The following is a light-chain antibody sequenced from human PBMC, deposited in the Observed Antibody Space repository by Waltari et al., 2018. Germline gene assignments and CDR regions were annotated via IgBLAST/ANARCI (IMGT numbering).Light chain of an antibody. CDR2: RDG. CDR3: ATWDDRMRVWV. CDR1: TSNIGCHL. J-gene: IGLJ3*02. V-gene: IGLV1-47*01. Sequence: QSVVTQPPSASGTPGQRVSISCAGSTSNIGCHLVYWFQQLPGTAPKLLIYRDGQRPSGVPDRFSASKSGTSASLAISGLRAEDEADYYCATWDDRMRVWVFGGGTKLTVL.